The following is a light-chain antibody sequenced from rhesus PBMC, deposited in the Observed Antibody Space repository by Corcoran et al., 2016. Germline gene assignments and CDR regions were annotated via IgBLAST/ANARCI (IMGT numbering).Light chain of an antibody. Sequence: DIQMTQSPSSLSASVGDRVTITCRASQGITNDLAWYQQKPGETPKLLIYEASSLQSGIPSRFSGSGSGTDSTLTISSLQSEDFATYYCQHYYSTPWTFGQGTKVEIK. CDR3: QHYYSTPWT. CDR2: EAS. V-gene: IGKV1-25*01. J-gene: IGKJ1*01. CDR1: QGITND.